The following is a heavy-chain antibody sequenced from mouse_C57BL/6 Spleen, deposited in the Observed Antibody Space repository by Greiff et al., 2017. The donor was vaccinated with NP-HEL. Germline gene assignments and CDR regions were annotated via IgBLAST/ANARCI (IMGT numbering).Heavy chain of an antibody. CDR3: AREGARGAMDY. CDR2: IHPNSGST. D-gene: IGHD3-1*01. Sequence: QVQLQQPGAELVKPGASVKLSCKASGYTFTSYWMHWVKQRPGQGLEWIGMIHPNSGSTNYNEKFKSKATLTVDKSSSTAYMQLSSLTSEDSAVYYWAREGARGAMDYWGQGTSVTVSS. J-gene: IGHJ4*01. CDR1: GYTFTSYW. V-gene: IGHV1-64*01.